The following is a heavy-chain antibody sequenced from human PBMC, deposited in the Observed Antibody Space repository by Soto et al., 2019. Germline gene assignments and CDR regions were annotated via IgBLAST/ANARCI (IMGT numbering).Heavy chain of an antibody. CDR2: ISYDGSNK. Sequence: QVQLVESGGGVVQPGRSLRLSCAASGFTFSSYAMHWVRQAPGKGLEWVAVISYDGSNKYYADSVKGRFTNSRDNSKNTLYLQMNSLRAEDTAVYYCARDGCTNGVCLDYWGQGTLVTVSS. V-gene: IGHV3-30-3*01. D-gene: IGHD2-8*01. J-gene: IGHJ4*02. CDR3: ARDGCTNGVCLDY. CDR1: GFTFSSYA.